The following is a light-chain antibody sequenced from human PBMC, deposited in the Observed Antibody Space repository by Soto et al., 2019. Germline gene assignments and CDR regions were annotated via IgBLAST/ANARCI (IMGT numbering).Light chain of an antibody. Sequence: IQRTQSASSLSASVGYRVTITCQASQDISNYLNWYQQQPGKAPKLLISDASRLETGVPSRFSGRGSGTDFTFTISSLQPEDIATYYCQQYHSLITFGRGTLLEIK. V-gene: IGKV1-33*01. J-gene: IGKJ5*01. CDR3: QQYHSLIT. CDR1: QDISNY. CDR2: DAS.